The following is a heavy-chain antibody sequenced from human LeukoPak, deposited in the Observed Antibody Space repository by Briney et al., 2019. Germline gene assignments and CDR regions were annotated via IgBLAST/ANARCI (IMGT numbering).Heavy chain of an antibody. CDR2: ISPYNGNT. D-gene: IGHD3-3*01. CDR1: GYTFNTYG. Sequence: GASVKVSCKASGYTFNTYGITWVRQAPGQGLEWMGWISPYNGNTNYAQKFQGRVTLTTDTSTSTAYMELRSLRSDDTAVYYCARDISNGDYDFWSGYSGLAAFDIWGQGTMVTVSS. CDR3: ARDISNGDYDFWSGYSGLAAFDI. V-gene: IGHV1-18*01. J-gene: IGHJ3*02.